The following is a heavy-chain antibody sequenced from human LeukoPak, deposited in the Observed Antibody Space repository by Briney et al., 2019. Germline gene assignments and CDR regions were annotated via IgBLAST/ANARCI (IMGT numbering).Heavy chain of an antibody. Sequence: PAVTLTLTCSLCGRSISRYYWSWIRHPPGKGREWLGYIYYRGSTNYNPPLKSRVTIAVDTSKNQFSLKLSSVTASDTAVYYCARVGLRYFDWLFHPPYYFDYWGQGTLVTVSS. V-gene: IGHV4-59*01. CDR3: ARVGLRYFDWLFHPPYYFDY. J-gene: IGHJ4*02. D-gene: IGHD3-9*01. CDR1: GRSISRYY. CDR2: IYYRGST.